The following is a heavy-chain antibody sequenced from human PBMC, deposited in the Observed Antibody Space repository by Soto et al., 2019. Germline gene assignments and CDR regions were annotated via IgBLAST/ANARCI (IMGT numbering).Heavy chain of an antibody. D-gene: IGHD6-19*01. CDR2: IIPIFGTA. V-gene: IGHV1-69*13. CDR3: ARGEAVAGTGFIDY. J-gene: IGHJ4*02. Sequence: GASVKVSCKASGGTFSSYAISWVRQAPGQGLEWMGGIIPIFGTANYAQKFQGRVTITADESTSTAYMELSSLRSEDTAVYYCARGEAVAGTGFIDYWGQGTLVTVSS. CDR1: GGTFSSYA.